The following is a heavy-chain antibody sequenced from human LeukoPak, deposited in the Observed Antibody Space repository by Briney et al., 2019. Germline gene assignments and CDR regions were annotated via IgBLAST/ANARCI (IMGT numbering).Heavy chain of an antibody. Sequence: SETLSLTCTVSGYSISSGYYWGWIRQPPGKGLEWIGSIYHSGSTYYNPSLKSRVTISVDTSKNQFSLKLSSVTAAGTAVYYCARVRRITIFGVVIKQGVGAFDIWGQGTMVTVSS. V-gene: IGHV4-38-2*02. CDR3: ARVRRITIFGVVIKQGVGAFDI. J-gene: IGHJ3*02. CDR1: GYSISSGYY. CDR2: IYHSGST. D-gene: IGHD3-3*01.